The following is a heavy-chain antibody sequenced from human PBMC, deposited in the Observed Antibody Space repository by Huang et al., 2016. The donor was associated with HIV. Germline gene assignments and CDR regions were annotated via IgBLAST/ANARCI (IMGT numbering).Heavy chain of an antibody. CDR2: ISPYNGNT. Sequence: QVQLVQSGAEVKKPGASVKVSCKASGYTFTSYAISWVRQAPGHGLEWMGWISPYNGNTNYAQKLQGRVTMTTDPSTTTAYMELSSLRSDDTAVYYCARDFGMIVPASWFDPWGQGTLVTVSA. J-gene: IGHJ5*02. D-gene: IGHD3-22*01. CDR1: GYTFTSYA. CDR3: ARDFGMIVPASWFDP. V-gene: IGHV1-18*04.